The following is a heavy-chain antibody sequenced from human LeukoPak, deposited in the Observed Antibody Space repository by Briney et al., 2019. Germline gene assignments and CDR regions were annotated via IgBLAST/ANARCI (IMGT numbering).Heavy chain of an antibody. CDR2: INPSGGST. V-gene: IGHV1-46*01. Sequence: ASVKVSCKASGYTFTSYYIHWVRQAPGQGLEWMGLINPSGGSTNYAQKFQGRVTMTRDTSTSTVYMELSSLRPEDTAVYYCARGPSITMVRGGQWYYYMDVWGKGTTVTISS. D-gene: IGHD3-10*01. J-gene: IGHJ6*03. CDR3: ARGPSITMVRGGQWYYYMDV. CDR1: GYTFTSYY.